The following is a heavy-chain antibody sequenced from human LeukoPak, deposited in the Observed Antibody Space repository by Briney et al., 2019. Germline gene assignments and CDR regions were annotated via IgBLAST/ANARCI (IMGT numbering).Heavy chain of an antibody. V-gene: IGHV3-23*01. Sequence: PGGSLRLSCAASGFTFSSYAMGWVRQAPGKGLEWVSAVSGSGGSTYYADSVRGRFTISRGNSKNTLYLQMNSLRAEDTAVYYCAKDKARTGAGDYYYYGMDVWGQGTTVTVSS. CDR1: GFTFSSYA. CDR3: AKDKARTGAGDYYYYGMDV. D-gene: IGHD3/OR15-3a*01. J-gene: IGHJ6*02. CDR2: VSGSGGST.